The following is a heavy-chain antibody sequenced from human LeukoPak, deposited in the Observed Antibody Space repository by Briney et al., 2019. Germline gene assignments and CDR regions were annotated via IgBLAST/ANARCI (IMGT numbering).Heavy chain of an antibody. Sequence: SGPTLVNPTQTLTLTCTFSGFSLSTSGMCVSWIRQPPGKALEWLARIDWDDDKYYSTSLKTRLTISKDTSKNQVVLTMTSMDPVDTATYYCARIPHGDYAFDYWGQGTLVTVSS. CDR3: ARIPHGDYAFDY. CDR2: IDWDDDK. CDR1: GFSLSTSGMC. D-gene: IGHD4-17*01. V-gene: IGHV2-70*11. J-gene: IGHJ4*02.